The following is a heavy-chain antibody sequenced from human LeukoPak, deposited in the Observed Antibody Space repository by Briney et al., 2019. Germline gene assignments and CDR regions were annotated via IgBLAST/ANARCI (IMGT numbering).Heavy chain of an antibody. D-gene: IGHD2-15*01. J-gene: IGHJ6*02. CDR3: VRGYSFGPYGMDV. CDR1: GFTFSAYA. Sequence: GSLRLSCSASGFTFSAYAMYWVRQAPGKGLEYVSGISNNGGSSFYADSVKGRFTISRDNSKNTLYLQMSSLRAEDTAVYFCVRGYSFGPYGMDVWGQGTTVTVSS. V-gene: IGHV3-64D*09. CDR2: ISNNGGSS.